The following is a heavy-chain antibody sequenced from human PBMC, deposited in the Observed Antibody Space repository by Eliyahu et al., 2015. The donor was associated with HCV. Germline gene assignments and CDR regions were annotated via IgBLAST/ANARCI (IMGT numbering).Heavy chain of an antibody. CDR2: ISWNSGSI. V-gene: IGHV3-9*01. CDR1: GFTFDDYA. CDR3: AKVHVDTAMAGAFDI. J-gene: IGHJ3*02. Sequence: EVQLVESGGGLVQPGRSLRLSCAASGFTFDDYAMHWVRQAPGKGLEWVSGISWNSGSIGYADSVKGRFTISRDNAKNSLYLQMNSLRAEDTALYYCAKVHVDTAMAGAFDIWGQGTMVTVSS. D-gene: IGHD5-18*01.